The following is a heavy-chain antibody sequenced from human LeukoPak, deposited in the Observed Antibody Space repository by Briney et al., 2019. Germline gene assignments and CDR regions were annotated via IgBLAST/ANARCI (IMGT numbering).Heavy chain of an antibody. CDR3: ARVSTEWIAAAGTHWFDP. V-gene: IGHV4-61*02. CDR1: GGSISSGSYY. D-gene: IGHD6-13*01. Sequence: SETLSLTCTVSGGSISSGSYYWSWIRQPAGKGLEWIGRIYTSGSTNYNPSLKSRVTISVDTSKNQFSLKLSSVTAADTAVYYCARVSTEWIAAAGTHWFDPWGQGTLVTVSS. J-gene: IGHJ5*02. CDR2: IYTSGST.